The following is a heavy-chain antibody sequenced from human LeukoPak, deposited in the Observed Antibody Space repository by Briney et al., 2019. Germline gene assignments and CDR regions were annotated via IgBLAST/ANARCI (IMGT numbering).Heavy chain of an antibody. D-gene: IGHD1-26*01. Sequence: SETLSLTCAVSGYSISSGYYWGWIRQPPGKGLEWIGSIYHSGSTYYNPSLKSRVTISVDTSKNQFSLNLSSVTAADTAVYYCARRRGSYYFDYWGQGTLVTVPS. V-gene: IGHV4-38-2*01. J-gene: IGHJ4*02. CDR2: IYHSGST. CDR3: ARRRGSYYFDY. CDR1: GYSISSGYY.